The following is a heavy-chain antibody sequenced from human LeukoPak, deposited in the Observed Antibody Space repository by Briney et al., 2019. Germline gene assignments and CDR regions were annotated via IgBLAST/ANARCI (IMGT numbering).Heavy chain of an antibody. V-gene: IGHV1-69*13. CDR1: GGTFSSYA. CDR2: IIPIFGTA. J-gene: IGHJ4*02. Sequence: ASVKVSCTASGGTFSSYAISWVRQAPGQGLEWMGGIIPIFGTANYAQKFQGRVTITADESTSTAYMELSSLRSEDTAVYYCAKGSSGWYEDWGQGTLVTVSS. CDR3: AKGSSGWYED. D-gene: IGHD6-19*01.